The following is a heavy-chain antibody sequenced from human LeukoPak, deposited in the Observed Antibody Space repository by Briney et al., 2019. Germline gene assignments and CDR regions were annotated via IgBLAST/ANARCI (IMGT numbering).Heavy chain of an antibody. CDR3: AKDFKVAATGGFDY. CDR2: IRYDGSNK. J-gene: IGHJ4*02. CDR1: GFTFSSYG. Sequence: GGSLRLSCAASGFTFSSYGMHWVRQAPGKGLEGVAFIRYDGSNKYYADSVKGRFTISRDNSKNTLYLQMNSLRAEDTAVYYCAKDFKVAATGGFDYWGQGTLVTVSS. V-gene: IGHV3-30*02. D-gene: IGHD6-19*01.